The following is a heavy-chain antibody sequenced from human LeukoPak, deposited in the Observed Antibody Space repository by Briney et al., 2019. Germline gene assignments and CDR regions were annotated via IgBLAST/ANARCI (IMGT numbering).Heavy chain of an antibody. Sequence: GGSLSLPCGACGFTFSSYSMNWVRQARGKGLEWVSYISSKGTTIYYADSVKGRFTISRDNAKNSLYLQMTSLRDEDTAVYYCARDSSGWKYYFDYWGQGTLVTVSS. V-gene: IGHV3-48*02. D-gene: IGHD6-19*01. CDR1: GFTFSSYS. CDR3: ARDSSGWKYYFDY. J-gene: IGHJ4*02. CDR2: ISSKGTTI.